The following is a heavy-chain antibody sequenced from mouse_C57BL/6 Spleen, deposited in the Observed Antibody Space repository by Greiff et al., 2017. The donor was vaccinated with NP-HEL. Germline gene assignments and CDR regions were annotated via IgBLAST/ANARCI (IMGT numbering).Heavy chain of an antibody. CDR3: VRDRGSSGYYAMDY. CDR2: ISDGGSYT. Sequence: EVMLVESGGGLVKPGGSLKLSCAASGFTFSSYAMSWVRQPPEKRLEWVATISDGGSYTYYPDNVQGRFTISRDNAKNHLYLQMSHLKSEDTAMYYCVRDRGSSGYYAMDYWGQGTSVTVSS. V-gene: IGHV5-4*01. D-gene: IGHD3-2*02. J-gene: IGHJ4*01. CDR1: GFTFSSYA.